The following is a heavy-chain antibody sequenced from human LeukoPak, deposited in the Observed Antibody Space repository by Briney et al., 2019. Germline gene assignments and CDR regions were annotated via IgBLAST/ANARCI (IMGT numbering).Heavy chain of an antibody. D-gene: IGHD4-17*01. Sequence: SETLSLTCAVYGGSFSGYYWSWIRQPPGKGLEWIGEINHSGSTNYNPSLKSRVTISVDTSKNQFSLKLSSVTAADTAVYYCARAGTTGGRTMGIRPSHYYMDVWGKGTTVTVSS. CDR2: INHSGST. V-gene: IGHV4-34*01. CDR1: GGSFSGYY. CDR3: ARAGTTGGRTMGIRPSHYYMDV. J-gene: IGHJ6*03.